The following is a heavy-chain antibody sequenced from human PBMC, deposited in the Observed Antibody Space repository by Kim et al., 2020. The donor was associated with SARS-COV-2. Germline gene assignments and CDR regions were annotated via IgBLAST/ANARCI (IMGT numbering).Heavy chain of an antibody. V-gene: IGHV1-18*04. CDR3: ARHAAAKPGFYYGMDV. CDR2: ISTYNGNT. CDR1: GYTFSSYG. Sequence: ASVKVSCKASGYTFSSYGISWVRQAPGQGLEWMGWISTYNGNTNYAQKVQGRVTMTTDTSTSTAYMELRSLRSDDTAVYYCARHAAAKPGFYYGMDVWGQGTTVTVSS. D-gene: IGHD6-13*01. J-gene: IGHJ6*02.